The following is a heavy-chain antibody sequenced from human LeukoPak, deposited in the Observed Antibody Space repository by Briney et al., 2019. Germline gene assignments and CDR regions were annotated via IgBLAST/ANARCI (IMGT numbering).Heavy chain of an antibody. D-gene: IGHD1-1*01. CDR3: ASALGTTWGFDY. CDR2: ISSSSSYI. J-gene: IGHJ4*02. V-gene: IGHV3-21*01. Sequence: GGSLRLSCAASGFTFSSYSMNWVRQAPGKGLEWVSSISSSSSYIYYADSVKGRFTISRDNAKNSLYPQMNSLRAEDTAVYYCASALGTTWGFDYWGQGTLVTVSS. CDR1: GFTFSSYS.